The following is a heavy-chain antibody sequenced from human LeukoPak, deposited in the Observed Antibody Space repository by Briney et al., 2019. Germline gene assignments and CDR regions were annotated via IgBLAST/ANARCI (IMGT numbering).Heavy chain of an antibody. J-gene: IGHJ6*02. CDR2: MSSRSGII. CDR1: GFTFSSYS. CDR3: AGGVLEAQGWLQWMGTVYSMDV. Sequence: GGSLRLSCAASGFTFSSYSMNWVRQAPGKGLEWVSYMSSRSGIIYYGGSVKGRFTISRDNAKNSLYLQMNSLRPDDTAVYYCAGGVLEAQGWLQWMGTVYSMDVWGQGTPVTVSS. V-gene: IGHV3-48*04. D-gene: IGHD5-24*01.